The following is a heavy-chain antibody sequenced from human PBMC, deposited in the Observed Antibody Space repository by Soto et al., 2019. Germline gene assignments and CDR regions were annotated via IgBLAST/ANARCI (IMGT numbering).Heavy chain of an antibody. D-gene: IGHD6-13*01. J-gene: IGHJ1*01. CDR3: ATGRVRSRWYREENLQD. Sequence: SETLSLTCTVSGVSISRGGYYWSWIRQHPGKGLEWIGYIYYSGTTFYNPSLKSRVTISVDTSKNQFSLKLSSVTAADTAVYYCATGRVRSRWYREENLQDWGQGTPGTAS. CDR1: GVSISRGGYY. V-gene: IGHV4-31*03. CDR2: IYYSGTT.